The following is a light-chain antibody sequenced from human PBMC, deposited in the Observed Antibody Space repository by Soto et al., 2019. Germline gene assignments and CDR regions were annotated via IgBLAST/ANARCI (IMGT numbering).Light chain of an antibody. V-gene: IGKV1-5*01. CDR2: DAS. CDR3: QEYNSYSGT. Sequence: DIQMTQSPSTLSASVGDRVTITCRASQSISSWLAWYQQKPGKAPKLLIYDASSLESGVPSRFSGSGSGTEFTLTISSLQPDDFAIYYCQEYNSYSGTFGPGTTVDIK. CDR1: QSISSW. J-gene: IGKJ1*01.